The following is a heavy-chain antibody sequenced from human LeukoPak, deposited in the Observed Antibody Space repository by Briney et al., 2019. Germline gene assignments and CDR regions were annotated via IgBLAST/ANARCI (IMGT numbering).Heavy chain of an antibody. V-gene: IGHV4-39*01. J-gene: IGHJ5*02. Sequence: SETLSLTCTVSGGSISSSSYYWGWIRQPPGKGLEWIGSIYYSGSTYYNPSLKSRVTISVDTSKNQFSLKLSSVTAADTAVHYCARHIRITMVRGVIITSFSPFDPWGQGTLVTVSS. CDR3: ARHIRITMVRGVIITSFSPFDP. D-gene: IGHD3-10*01. CDR1: GGSISSSSYY. CDR2: IYYSGST.